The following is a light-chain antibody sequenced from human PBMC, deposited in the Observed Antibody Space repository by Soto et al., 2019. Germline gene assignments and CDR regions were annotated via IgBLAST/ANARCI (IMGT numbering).Light chain of an antibody. CDR1: QSVGSN. J-gene: IGKJ2*01. Sequence: EIVMTQSPATLSVSPGERATVSCRASQSVGSNLAWYQQKPGQAPRLLIYGASTRASGIPARFTGSGFGTEFALTISSLQSEEFALYYFQQYNNWTPYTFGQGTNLDIK. CDR2: GAS. CDR3: QQYNNWTPYT. V-gene: IGKV3D-15*01.